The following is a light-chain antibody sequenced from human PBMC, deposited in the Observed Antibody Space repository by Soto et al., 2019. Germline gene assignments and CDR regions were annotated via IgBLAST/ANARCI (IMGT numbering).Light chain of an antibody. CDR1: SSDIGTGYD. CDR3: QSYDSSLNVV. J-gene: IGLJ2*01. V-gene: IGLV1-40*01. CDR2: GNS. Sequence: QSALTQPPSVSGAPGQRVTISCTGSSSDIGTGYDVHWYQQLPGTAPKLLIYGNSNQPSGVPDRFSGSKSGTSASLAITGLQAEDEADYYCQSYDSSLNVVFGGGTKLTVL.